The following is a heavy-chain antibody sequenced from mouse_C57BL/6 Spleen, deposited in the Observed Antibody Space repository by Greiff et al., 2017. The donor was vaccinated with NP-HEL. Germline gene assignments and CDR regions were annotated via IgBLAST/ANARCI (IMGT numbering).Heavy chain of an antibody. CDR3: ARCNPEDYFDY. CDR2: ISSGSSTI. D-gene: IGHD2-1*01. J-gene: IGHJ2*01. CDR1: GFTFSDYG. Sequence: DVKLVESGGGLVKPGGSLKLSCAASGFTFSDYGMHWVRQAPEKGLEWVAYISSGSSTIYYADTVKGRFTISRDNAKNTLFLQMTSLRSEDTAMYYCARCNPEDYFDYWGQGTTLTVSS. V-gene: IGHV5-17*01.